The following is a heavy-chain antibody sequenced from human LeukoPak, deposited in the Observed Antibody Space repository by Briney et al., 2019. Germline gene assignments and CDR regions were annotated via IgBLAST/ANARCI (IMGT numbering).Heavy chain of an antibody. CDR3: ARGYSGTFFDY. CDR1: GGSISSYY. CDR2: IYYSGST. V-gene: IGHV4-39*07. Sequence: SETLSLTCTVSGGSISSYYWGWIRQPPGKGLEWIGSIYYSGSTYYNPSLKSRVTISVDTSKNQFSLKLSSVTAADTAVYYCARGYSGTFFDYWGQGTLVTVSS. D-gene: IGHD1-26*01. J-gene: IGHJ4*02.